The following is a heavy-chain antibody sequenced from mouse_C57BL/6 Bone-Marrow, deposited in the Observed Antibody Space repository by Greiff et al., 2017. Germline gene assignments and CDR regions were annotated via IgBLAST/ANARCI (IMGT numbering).Heavy chain of an antibody. J-gene: IGHJ2*01. V-gene: IGHV14-2*01. CDR1: GFNIKDYY. D-gene: IGHD1-1*01. Sequence: VQLQQPGTELVKPGASVKLSCTASGFNIKDYYIHWVKQRTEQGLEWIGRIDPEDGETEYAPKFQDKATITADTSSNTAYLQLSILTSEDTAVYYCTRSLIYYGTNYWGQGTTLTVSS. CDR2: IDPEDGET. CDR3: TRSLIYYGTNY.